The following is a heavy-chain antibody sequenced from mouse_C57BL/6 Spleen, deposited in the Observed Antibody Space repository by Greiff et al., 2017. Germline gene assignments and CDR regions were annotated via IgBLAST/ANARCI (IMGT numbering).Heavy chain of an antibody. CDR2: INPGSGGT. D-gene: IGHD2-2*01. J-gene: IGHJ4*01. CDR1: GYAFTNYL. CDR3: ARSEGYDYYAMDY. V-gene: IGHV1-54*01. Sequence: QVQLQQSGAELVRPGTSVKVSCKASGYAFTNYLIEWVKQRPGQGLEWIGVINPGSGGTNYNEKFKGKATLTADKSSSTAYMQLSSLTSEDSAVYFCARSEGYDYYAMDYWGQGTSVTVSS.